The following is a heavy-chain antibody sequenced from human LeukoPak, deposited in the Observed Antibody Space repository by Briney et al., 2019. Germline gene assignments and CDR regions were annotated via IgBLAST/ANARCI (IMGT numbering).Heavy chain of an antibody. CDR1: GDSINNYY. CDR3: ARGGGYSYGPFDY. V-gene: IGHV4-59*01. D-gene: IGHD5-18*01. J-gene: IGHJ4*01. CDR2: IDYSGST. Sequence: PSETLSLTCTVSGDSINNYYWSWIRQSPGKVLGWIGYIDYSGSTSYNPSLRSRVTISLDTSNKQFSLKLRSVTAAATAVYYCARGGGYSYGPFDYWGQGTLVTVSS.